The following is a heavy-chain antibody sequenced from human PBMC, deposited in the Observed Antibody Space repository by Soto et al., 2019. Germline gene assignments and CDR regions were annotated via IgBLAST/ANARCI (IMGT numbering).Heavy chain of an antibody. CDR1: GDTFAFHS. V-gene: IGHV1-69*02. J-gene: IGHJ4*02. D-gene: IGHD3-10*01. CDR2: INPILSMS. CDR3: ATNGSGYRAFDY. Sequence: QVQLVQSGAEVKRPGSSVKVSCKASGDTFAFHSINWVRQAPGLGFEWMGRINPILSMSNYAQRFQGRVTMTADKSTSTAYMVLSSLRSEDTAIYYCATNGSGYRAFDYWGQGALVTVSS.